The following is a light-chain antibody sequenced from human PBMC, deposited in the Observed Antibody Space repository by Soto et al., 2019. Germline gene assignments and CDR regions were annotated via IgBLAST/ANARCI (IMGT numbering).Light chain of an antibody. CDR3: GTWDSSLSAGRV. CDR1: SSNIGNNY. Sequence: QSVLTQPPSVSAAPGQKVTISCSGSSSNIGNNYVSWYQQLPGTAPKLLIYENNKGPSGIPDRFSGSKSGTSATLGITGLQTGDEADYYCGTWDSSLSAGRVFGGGTKLTVL. V-gene: IGLV1-51*02. CDR2: ENN. J-gene: IGLJ3*02.